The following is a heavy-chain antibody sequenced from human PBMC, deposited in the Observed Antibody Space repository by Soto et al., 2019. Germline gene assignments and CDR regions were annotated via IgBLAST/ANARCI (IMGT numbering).Heavy chain of an antibody. Sequence: SVKVSCKASGGTFSSYTISWVRQAPGQGLEWMGRIIPILGIANYAQKFQGRVTITADKSTSTAYMELSSLRSEDTAVYYCARDIITMVRGAINWFDPWGQGTLVTVSS. V-gene: IGHV1-69*04. D-gene: IGHD3-10*01. J-gene: IGHJ5*02. CDR3: ARDIITMVRGAINWFDP. CDR1: GGTFSSYT. CDR2: IIPILGIA.